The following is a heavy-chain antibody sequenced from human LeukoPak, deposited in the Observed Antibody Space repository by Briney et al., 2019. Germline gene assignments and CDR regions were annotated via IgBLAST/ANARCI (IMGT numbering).Heavy chain of an antibody. CDR1: GGSFSGYY. Sequence: SETLSLTCAVYGGSFSGYYWSWIRQHPGKGLEWIGYIYYSGSTYYNPSLKSRVTISVDTSKNQFSLKLSSVTAADTAVYYCARSRANYYDFWSGYQPYDAFDIWGQGTMVTVSS. D-gene: IGHD3-3*01. CDR2: IYYSGST. J-gene: IGHJ3*02. V-gene: IGHV4-31*11. CDR3: ARSRANYYDFWSGYQPYDAFDI.